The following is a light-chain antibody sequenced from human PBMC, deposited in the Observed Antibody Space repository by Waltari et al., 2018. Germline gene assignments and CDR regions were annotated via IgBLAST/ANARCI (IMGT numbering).Light chain of an antibody. Sequence: SYELTQPPSVSVSPAQTARITCSGDAFPKQYAYWYQQKPGEAPVLVIYTDSARPSGITERFSGSSSGTTVTLTISGGQAEDEADYYCQSADSSGTYHVVFGGGTKLTVL. J-gene: IGLJ2*01. CDR3: QSADSSGTYHVV. CDR2: TDS. CDR1: AFPKQY. V-gene: IGLV3-25*03.